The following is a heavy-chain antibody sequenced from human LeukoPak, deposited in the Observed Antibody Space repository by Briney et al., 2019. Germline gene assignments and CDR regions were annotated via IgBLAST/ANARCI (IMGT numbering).Heavy chain of an antibody. CDR3: ARGSSSWGKGWFDP. V-gene: IGHV3-48*03. CDR1: GFTFSSYE. CDR2: ISSSGSTI. Sequence: GGSLRLSCAASGFTFSSYEMNWVRQAPGKGLEWVSYISSSGSTIYYADSVKSRFTISRDNAKNSLYLQMNSLRAEDTAVYYCARGSSSWGKGWFDPWGQGTLVTVSS. J-gene: IGHJ5*02. D-gene: IGHD6-13*01.